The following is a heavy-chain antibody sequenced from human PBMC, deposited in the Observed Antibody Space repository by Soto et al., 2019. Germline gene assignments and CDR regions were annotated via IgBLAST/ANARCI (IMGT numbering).Heavy chain of an antibody. D-gene: IGHD5-18*01. CDR1: GFTFSSYA. J-gene: IGHJ4*02. V-gene: IGHV3-23*01. CDR2: ISGSGTST. Sequence: GGSLRLSCAASGFTFSSYAMSWVRQAPGKGLEWVSGISGSGTSTYYADSVKGRFTISRDNSKNTLYLQMNSLRAEDTAVYYCAKYPEIQLWLKRVDYWGQGTLVTVSS. CDR3: AKYPEIQLWLKRVDY.